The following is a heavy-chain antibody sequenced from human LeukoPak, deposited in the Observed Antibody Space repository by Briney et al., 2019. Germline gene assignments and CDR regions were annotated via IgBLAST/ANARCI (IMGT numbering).Heavy chain of an antibody. CDR3: ATEGVDYYDSSGYLVY. CDR2: ISGSGGST. CDR1: GFTFSSYA. J-gene: IGHJ4*02. V-gene: IGHV3-23*01. D-gene: IGHD3-22*01. Sequence: SGGCLRLSCAASGFTFSSYAMSWVRQAPGKGLEWVSAISGSGGSTYYADSVKGRFTISRDNSKNTLYLQMNSLRAEDTAVYYCATEGVDYYDSSGYLVYWGQGTLVTVSS.